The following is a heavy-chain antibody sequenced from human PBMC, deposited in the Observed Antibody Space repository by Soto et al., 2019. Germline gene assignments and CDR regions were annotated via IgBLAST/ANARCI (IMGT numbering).Heavy chain of an antibody. CDR3: ARVGWCSSTSCYSSVDY. V-gene: IGHV4-34*01. D-gene: IGHD2-2*01. Sequence: SETLSLTCAVYGGSFSGYYWSWIRQPPGKGLEWIGEINHSGSTNYNPSLKSRVTISVDTSKNQFSLKLSSVTAADTAVYYCARVGWCSSTSCYSSVDYWGQGTLVTVSS. CDR2: INHSGST. CDR1: GGSFSGYY. J-gene: IGHJ4*02.